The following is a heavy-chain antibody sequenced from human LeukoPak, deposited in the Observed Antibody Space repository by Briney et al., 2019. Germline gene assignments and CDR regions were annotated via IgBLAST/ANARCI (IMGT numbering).Heavy chain of an antibody. CDR2: ISGSGGST. CDR1: GFTFSSYA. Sequence: GGSLRLSCAASGFTFSSYAMSWVRQAPGKGLEWVSAISGSGGSTYYADSVKGRFTISRDNSKNTLYLQMNSLGAEDTAVYYCARDFPALSEQPSGYWGQGTLVTVSS. D-gene: IGHD6-13*01. CDR3: ARDFPALSEQPSGY. J-gene: IGHJ4*02. V-gene: IGHV3-23*01.